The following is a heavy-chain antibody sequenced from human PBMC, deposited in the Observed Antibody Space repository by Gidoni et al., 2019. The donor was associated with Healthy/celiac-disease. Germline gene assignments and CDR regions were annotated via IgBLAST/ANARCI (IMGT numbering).Heavy chain of an antibody. CDR2: TYYRSKWYN. V-gene: IGHV6-1*01. Sequence: QTMSVSFPISGDSVSSNSAAWNWIRQSPSRGLEWLGRTYYRSKWYNDYAVSVKSRITINPDTSKNQFSLQLNSVTPEDTAVYYCALSYGFSGAFDIWGQGTMVTVSS. J-gene: IGHJ3*02. CDR1: GDSVSSNSAA. D-gene: IGHD5-18*01. CDR3: ALSYGFSGAFDI.